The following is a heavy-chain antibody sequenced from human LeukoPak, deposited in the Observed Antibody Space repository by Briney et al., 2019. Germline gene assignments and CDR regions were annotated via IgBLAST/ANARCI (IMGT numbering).Heavy chain of an antibody. Sequence: SGTLSLTCAVYGGSFSGYYWSWIRQPPGKGLEWIGEINHSGSTNYNPSLKSRVTISVDTSKNQFSLKLSSVTAADTAVYYCARGRHGSARGIDYWGQGTLVTVSS. CDR3: ARGRHGSARGIDY. CDR2: INHSGST. CDR1: GGSFSGYY. V-gene: IGHV4-34*01. D-gene: IGHD3-10*01. J-gene: IGHJ4*02.